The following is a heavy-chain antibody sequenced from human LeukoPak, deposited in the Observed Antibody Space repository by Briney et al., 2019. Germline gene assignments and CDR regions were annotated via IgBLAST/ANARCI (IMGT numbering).Heavy chain of an antibody. J-gene: IGHJ4*02. Sequence: ASVKVSCKASGYTFTGYYMHWVRQAPGQGLEWMGWINPNSGGTNYAQKFQGRVAMARDTSISTAYMELSRLRSDDTAVYYCARALAAAGTWGTDYWGQGTLVTVSS. CDR1: GYTFTGYY. V-gene: IGHV1-2*02. CDR3: ARALAAAGTWGTDY. CDR2: INPNSGGT. D-gene: IGHD6-13*01.